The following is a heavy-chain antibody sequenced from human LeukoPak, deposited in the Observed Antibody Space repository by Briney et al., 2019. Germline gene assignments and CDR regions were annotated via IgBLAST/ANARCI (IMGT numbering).Heavy chain of an antibody. D-gene: IGHD6-19*01. CDR2: TYFGSQWYY. V-gene: IGHV6-1*01. Sequence: SQTLSVTCAISGDSVSSVNGAWNWIRQSPSRGLEWPGRTYFGSQWYYDYAVSFKGRITINPDTSNNQFSLLLTSVTPEDTAVYECARDVANTGWYTLDYWGQGTLVTVSS. CDR1: GDSVSSVNGA. J-gene: IGHJ4*02. CDR3: ARDVANTGWYTLDY.